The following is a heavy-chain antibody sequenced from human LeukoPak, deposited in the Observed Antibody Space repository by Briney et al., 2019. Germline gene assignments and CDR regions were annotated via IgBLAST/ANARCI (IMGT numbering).Heavy chain of an antibody. CDR3: TSALNLVLGELLGY. V-gene: IGHV3-15*05. Sequence: PGGSLRLSCAASGFIFSKARMAWVRQAPGKGLEWVGRIQTEAEDGTTDYAAPGKGRFTISTEDAKNTLYLQMNSLNTEDTAVYFCTSALNLVLGELLGYWGQGTLVTVSS. J-gene: IGHJ4*01. CDR1: GFIFSKAR. CDR2: IQTEAEDGTT. D-gene: IGHD3-16*01.